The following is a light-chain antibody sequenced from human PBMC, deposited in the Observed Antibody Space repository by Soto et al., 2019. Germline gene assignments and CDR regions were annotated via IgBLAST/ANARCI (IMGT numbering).Light chain of an antibody. CDR1: QRVNTSY. CDR2: GAS. J-gene: IGKJ5*01. CDR3: QQYGSSPPIT. V-gene: IGKV3-20*01. Sequence: DIVLTQSPATRSVYPGERATLSCRARQRVNTSYLAWYQQKPGQAPRLLIYGASSRATGIPDRFSGSGSGTDFTLTISRLEPEDFAVYYCQQYGSSPPITFGQGTRLEIK.